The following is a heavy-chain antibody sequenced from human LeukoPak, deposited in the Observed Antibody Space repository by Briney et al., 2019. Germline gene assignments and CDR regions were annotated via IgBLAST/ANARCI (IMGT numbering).Heavy chain of an antibody. CDR1: GYTFTDYY. D-gene: IGHD2-8*01. Sequence: ASVKVSCKASGYTFTDYYMHWVRQAPGQGLEWMGWINPNSGGTNYAQKFQGRVTMTRDTSISTAYMELSRLRSDDTAVYYCARGTGDIVLMVYATPAYFDYWGQGTLVTVSS. CDR2: INPNSGGT. V-gene: IGHV1-2*02. J-gene: IGHJ4*02. CDR3: ARGTGDIVLMVYATPAYFDY.